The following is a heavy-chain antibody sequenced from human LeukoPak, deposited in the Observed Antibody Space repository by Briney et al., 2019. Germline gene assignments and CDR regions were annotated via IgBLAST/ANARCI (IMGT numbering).Heavy chain of an antibody. J-gene: IGHJ4*02. Sequence: GGSLRLSCAASGFTFSSYWMHWVRQAPGKGLVWVSRINSDGSSTSYADSVKGRFTISRDNAKNTLYPQMNSLRAEDTAVYYCARASRLGYCSGWGQGTLVTVSS. CDR1: GFTFSSYW. CDR3: ARASRLGYCSG. V-gene: IGHV3-74*01. D-gene: IGHD2-15*01. CDR2: INSDGSST.